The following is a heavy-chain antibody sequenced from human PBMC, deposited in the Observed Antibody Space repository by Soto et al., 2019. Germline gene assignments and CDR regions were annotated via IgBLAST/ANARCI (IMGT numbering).Heavy chain of an antibody. D-gene: IGHD2-21*02. J-gene: IGHJ4*02. CDR2: ISYDGINK. CDR1: GFVFSSYA. V-gene: IGHV3-30*01. Sequence: HPGGSLRLSCAASGFVFSSYAMHWVRQAPGKGLEWVAVISYDGINKYYADSVKGRFTISRDNSKNTLYLQMNSLRTEDTAVYYCARDGDCGSDCIALDYWGQGTLVTVSS. CDR3: ARDGDCGSDCIALDY.